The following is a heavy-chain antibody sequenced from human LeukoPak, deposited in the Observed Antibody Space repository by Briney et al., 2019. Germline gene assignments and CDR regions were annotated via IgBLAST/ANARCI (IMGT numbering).Heavy chain of an antibody. CDR3: ARQGGCSSTSCYSPLFDY. CDR1: GGSISSSSYY. Sequence: SETLSLTCTVSGGSISSSSYYWGWIRQPPGKGLEWIGSIYYSGSTYYNPSLKSRVTMSVDTSKNQFSLKLSSVTAADTAVYYCARQGGCSSTSCYSPLFDYWGQGTLVTVSS. D-gene: IGHD2-2*01. J-gene: IGHJ4*02. CDR2: IYYSGST. V-gene: IGHV4-39*01.